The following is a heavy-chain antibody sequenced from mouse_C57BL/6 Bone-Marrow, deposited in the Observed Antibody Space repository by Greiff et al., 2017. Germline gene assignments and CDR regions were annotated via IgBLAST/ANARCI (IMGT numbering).Heavy chain of an antibody. J-gene: IGHJ1*03. CDR1: GFTFSSYA. Sequence: EVQGVESGGGLVKPGGSLKLSCAASGFTFSSYAMSWVRQTPEKRLEWVATISDGGSYTYYPDNVKGRFTISRDNAKNNLYLQMRHLKSEDTAMYYCARDYGYHWYFDVCGTGTTVTVSS. CDR2: ISDGGSYT. CDR3: ARDYGYHWYFDV. V-gene: IGHV5-4*01. D-gene: IGHD2-2*01.